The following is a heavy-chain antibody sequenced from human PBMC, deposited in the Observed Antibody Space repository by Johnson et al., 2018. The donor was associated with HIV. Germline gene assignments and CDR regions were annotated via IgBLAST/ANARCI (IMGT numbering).Heavy chain of an antibody. CDR2: IYSGDST. V-gene: IGHV3-53*01. Sequence: VLLVESGGGLIQPGGSLRLSCAASGFTVSSNYMSWVRQAPGKGLEWVSIIYSGDSTYYAESVKGRFIISRDNSKNTLYLQMNSLRAEDTAVYYCATPLGGWRWGDAFDVWGQGTMVTVSS. D-gene: IGHD3-16*01. CDR1: GFTVSSNY. CDR3: ATPLGGWRWGDAFDV. J-gene: IGHJ3*01.